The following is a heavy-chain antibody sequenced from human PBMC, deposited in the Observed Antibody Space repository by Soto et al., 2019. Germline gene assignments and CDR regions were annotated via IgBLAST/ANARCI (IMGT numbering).Heavy chain of an antibody. Sequence: QVQLQESGPGLVKPSETLSLTCTVSGGSIGSYYWSWIRQPPEKGLEWIGFSDNRRRSNYAPSLKARVIISVDTSKKQFSLELKSVTAADTAVYYCARLRTTDPYLDYWGQGTLVVVPP. J-gene: IGHJ4*02. CDR1: GGSIGSYY. V-gene: IGHV4-59*08. CDR3: ARLRTTDPYLDY. D-gene: IGHD4-4*01. CDR2: SDNRRRS.